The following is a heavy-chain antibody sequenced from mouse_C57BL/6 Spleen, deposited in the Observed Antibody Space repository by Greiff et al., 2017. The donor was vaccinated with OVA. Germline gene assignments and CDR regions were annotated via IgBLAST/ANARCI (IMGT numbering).Heavy chain of an antibody. J-gene: IGHJ3*01. V-gene: IGHV3-6*01. CDR1: GYSITSGYY. CDR2: ISYDGSN. D-gene: IGHD2-4*01. Sequence: EVKVEESGPGLVKPSQSLSLTCSVTGYSITSGYYWNWIRQFPGNKLEWMGYISYDGSNNYNPSLKNRISITRDTSKNQFFLKLNSVTTEDTATYYCAREEYDYDGFAYWGQGTLVTVSA. CDR3: AREEYDYDGFAY.